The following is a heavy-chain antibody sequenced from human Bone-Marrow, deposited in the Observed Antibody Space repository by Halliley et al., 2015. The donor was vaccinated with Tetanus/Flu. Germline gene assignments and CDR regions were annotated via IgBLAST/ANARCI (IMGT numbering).Heavy chain of an antibody. Sequence: SLRLSCAAPGFTFNTFGINWVRQAPGKGLEWVAVISYDGSNKYFADSVKGRFAISRDNSKNTLYLQMNSLKVDDTGIYYCARDRPSRNGYNWGCFDYWGQGTLVTVSS. V-gene: IGHV3-30*03. CDR2: ISYDGSNK. J-gene: IGHJ4*02. CDR3: ARDRPSRNGYNWGCFDY. CDR1: GFTFNTFG. D-gene: IGHD5-12*01.